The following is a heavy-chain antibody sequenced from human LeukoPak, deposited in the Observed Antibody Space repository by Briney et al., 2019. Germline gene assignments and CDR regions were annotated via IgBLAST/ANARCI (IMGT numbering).Heavy chain of an antibody. CDR3: ARDDGDYYFDY. Sequence: SVKVSCKASGGTFSSYSISWVRQAPGQGLEWMGGIIPIFGSANYAQKLEGRVTITANESTSTAYIELSSLRSEDTAVYYCARDDGDYYFDYWGQGTLVTVSS. CDR1: GGTFSSYS. V-gene: IGHV1-69*13. CDR2: IIPIFGSA. D-gene: IGHD4-17*01. J-gene: IGHJ4*02.